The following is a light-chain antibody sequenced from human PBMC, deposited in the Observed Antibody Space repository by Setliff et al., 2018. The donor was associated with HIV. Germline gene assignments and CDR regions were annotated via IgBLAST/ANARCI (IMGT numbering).Light chain of an antibody. V-gene: IGLV2-11*01. CDR3: CSYAGGYTWV. J-gene: IGLJ3*02. Sequence: QSALAQPRSVSGSLGQSVTISCTGSSGDFGGYKYVSWYQQHPGKAPKLVIYDVDKRPSGVPDRFSGSRSGNTASLTISGLQAEGDVDYYCCSYAGGYTWVFGGGTK. CDR1: SGDFGGYKY. CDR2: DVD.